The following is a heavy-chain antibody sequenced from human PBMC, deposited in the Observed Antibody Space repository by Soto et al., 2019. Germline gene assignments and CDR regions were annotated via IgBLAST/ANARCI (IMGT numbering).Heavy chain of an antibody. CDR1: GGSFSGYY. CDR3: ARGVCSSTSCYLIDY. Sequence: SETLSLTCAVYGGSFSGYYWSWIRQPPGKGLEWIGEINHSGSTNYNPSLKSRVTISVDTSKNQFSLKLSSVTAVDTAVYYCARGVCSSTSCYLIDYWGQGTLVTVSS. CDR2: INHSGST. D-gene: IGHD2-2*01. J-gene: IGHJ4*02. V-gene: IGHV4-34*01.